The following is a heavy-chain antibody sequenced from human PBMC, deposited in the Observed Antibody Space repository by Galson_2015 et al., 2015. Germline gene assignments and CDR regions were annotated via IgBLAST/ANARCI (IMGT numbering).Heavy chain of an antibody. D-gene: IGHD3-22*01. J-gene: IGHJ3*02. Sequence: SLRLSCAASGFTFDEYGMSWVRQGPGKGLEWVSGINWNGGSIGYADSVKGRFTISRDEAKKSLYLQMNSLRAEDTALYYCAREYYYDSSGYLGDAFDSWGQGTMVTVSS. V-gene: IGHV3-20*04. CDR2: INWNGGSI. CDR3: AREYYYDSSGYLGDAFDS. CDR1: GFTFDEYG.